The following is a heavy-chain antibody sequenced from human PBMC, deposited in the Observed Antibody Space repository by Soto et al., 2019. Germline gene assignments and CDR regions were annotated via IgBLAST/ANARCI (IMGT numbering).Heavy chain of an antibody. Sequence: QVQLVESGGGVVQPGRSLRLSCAASGFTFSSYGMHWVRQAPGKGLEWVAVIWYDGSNKYYADSVKGRFTISRDNSKNTLYLQMNSLRAEDTAVYYCARGLEGYDYVWGSYRYYTSDYWGQGTLVTVSS. CDR2: IWYDGSNK. CDR1: GFTFSSYG. D-gene: IGHD3-16*02. CDR3: ARGLEGYDYVWGSYRYYTSDY. V-gene: IGHV3-33*01. J-gene: IGHJ4*02.